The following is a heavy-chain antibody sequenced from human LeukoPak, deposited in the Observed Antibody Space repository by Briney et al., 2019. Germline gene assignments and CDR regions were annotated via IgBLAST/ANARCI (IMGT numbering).Heavy chain of an antibody. V-gene: IGHV4-34*01. CDR1: GGSFSGYY. J-gene: IGHJ3*02. D-gene: IGHD5-18*01. CDR2: INHSGST. CDR3: ARGPIQLWFSGPLGSVAFDI. Sequence: PSETLSLTCAVYGGSFSGYYWSWIRQPPGKGLEWIGEINHSGSTNYNPSLKSRVTISVDTSKNQFSLKLSSVTAADTAVYYCARGPIQLWFSGPLGSVAFDIWGQGTMVTVSS.